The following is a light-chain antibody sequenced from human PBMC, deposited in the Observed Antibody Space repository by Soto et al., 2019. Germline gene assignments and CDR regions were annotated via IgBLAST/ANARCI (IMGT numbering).Light chain of an antibody. V-gene: IGKV1-5*01. Sequence: DIQMTQSPSTLSASVGDRVTITCRASQNINNWLAWYQQKPGKAPKLLIYDASSLEGGVPSRFSGSGSGTEFTLTISSLQPDDFATYYCQQYNRYYTFGQGTKLDIK. J-gene: IGKJ2*01. CDR1: QNINNW. CDR2: DAS. CDR3: QQYNRYYT.